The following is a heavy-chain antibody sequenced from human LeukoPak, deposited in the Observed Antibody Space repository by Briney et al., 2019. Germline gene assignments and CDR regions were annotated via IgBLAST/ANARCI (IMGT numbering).Heavy chain of an antibody. D-gene: IGHD6-13*01. CDR2: IYYSGST. J-gene: IGHJ4*02. Sequence: SETLSLTCTVSGGSISSSSYYWGWIRQPPGKGLEWIGYIYYSGSTNYNPSLKSRVTISVDTSKNQFSLKLSSVTAADTAVYYCARSMIAAETFDYWGQGTLVTVSS. CDR1: GGSISSSSYY. V-gene: IGHV4-61*05. CDR3: ARSMIAAETFDY.